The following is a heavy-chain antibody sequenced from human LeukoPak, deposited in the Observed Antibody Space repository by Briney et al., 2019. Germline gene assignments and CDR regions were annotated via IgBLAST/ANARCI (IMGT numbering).Heavy chain of an antibody. CDR2: IYHSGST. CDR3: VRVMGIAVAGNYFDY. Sequence: SETLSLTCAVSGYSISSGYYWGWIRQPPGKGLEWIGSIYHSGSTYYNPSLKSRVTISVDTSKNQFSLKLSSVTAADTAVYYCVRVMGIAVAGNYFDYWGQGTLVTVSS. V-gene: IGHV4-38-2*01. CDR1: GYSISSGYY. J-gene: IGHJ4*02. D-gene: IGHD6-19*01.